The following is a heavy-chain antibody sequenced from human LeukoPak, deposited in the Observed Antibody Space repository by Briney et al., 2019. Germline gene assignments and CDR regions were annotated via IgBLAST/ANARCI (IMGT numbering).Heavy chain of an antibody. CDR3: ARDLASRPPEY. CDR2: IKQDGSEK. Sequence: GGSLRLSCAASGFTFSSYWMSWVRQAPGKGLEWVANIKQDGSEKYYVDSVKGRFTISRDNAKNSLYLQMNSLRAEDTAVYFCARDLASRPPEYWGQGTLVTVSS. V-gene: IGHV3-7*01. D-gene: IGHD6-6*01. J-gene: IGHJ4*02. CDR1: GFTFSSYW.